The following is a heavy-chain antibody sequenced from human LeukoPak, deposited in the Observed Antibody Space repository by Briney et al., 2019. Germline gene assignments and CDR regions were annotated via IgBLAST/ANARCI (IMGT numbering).Heavy chain of an antibody. V-gene: IGHV3-64D*09. J-gene: IGHJ1*01. CDR3: VKSTTVIPQYFQH. Sequence: GGSLRLSCSASGFTFSSFAIHWVRQAPGRGLEYVSTISSNGGRTYYAESVKGRLIISRDNSKNTLYLQMSSLRPEDTAIYYCVKSTTVIPQYFQHWGQGTLVTVSS. D-gene: IGHD4-17*01. CDR1: GFTFSSFA. CDR2: ISSNGGRT.